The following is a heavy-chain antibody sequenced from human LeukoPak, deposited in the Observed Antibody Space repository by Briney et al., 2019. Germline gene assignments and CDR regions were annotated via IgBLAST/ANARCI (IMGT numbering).Heavy chain of an antibody. J-gene: IGHJ4*02. CDR1: GGSISSGSYY. Sequence: PSETLSLTCTVSGGSISSGSYYWSWIRQPAGKGLEWIGRIYTSGSTNYNPPLKSRVTISVDTSKNQFSLKLSSVTAADTAVYYCARDRGYGYGYFDYWGQGTLVTVSS. CDR2: IYTSGST. D-gene: IGHD5-18*01. CDR3: ARDRGYGYGYFDY. V-gene: IGHV4-61*02.